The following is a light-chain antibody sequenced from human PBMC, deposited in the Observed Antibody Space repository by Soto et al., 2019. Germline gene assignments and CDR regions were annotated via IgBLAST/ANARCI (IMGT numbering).Light chain of an antibody. V-gene: IGLV2-14*01. CDR2: DVS. Sequence: LTQPASVSGSPGQSITISCTGTSSDVGGYNYVSWYQQHPGKAPKLMIYDVSNRPSGVSNRFSGSKSDNTASLTISGLQAEDEADYYCSSYTSSSILFGTGTKVTVL. CDR1: SSDVGGYNY. CDR3: SSYTSSSIL. J-gene: IGLJ1*01.